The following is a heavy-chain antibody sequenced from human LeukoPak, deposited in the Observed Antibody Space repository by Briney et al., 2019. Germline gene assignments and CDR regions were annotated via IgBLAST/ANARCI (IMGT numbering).Heavy chain of an antibody. V-gene: IGHV1-69*06. CDR3: ASITGAAGINWFDP. Sequence: ASVKVSWKASGVTFSSYAISWVRQAPGQGLEWMGGIIPIFGTANYAQKFQGRVTITADKSTSTAYMELSSLRSEDTAVYYCASITGAAGINWFDPWGQGTLVTVSS. J-gene: IGHJ5*02. D-gene: IGHD6-13*01. CDR2: IIPIFGTA. CDR1: GVTFSSYA.